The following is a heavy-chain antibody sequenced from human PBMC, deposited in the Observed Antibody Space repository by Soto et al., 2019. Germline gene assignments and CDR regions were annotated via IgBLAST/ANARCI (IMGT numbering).Heavy chain of an antibody. Sequence: QVQLVESGGGLVKPGGSLRLSCAASGFTFSDYYMSWIRQAPGKGLEWVSYISSSGSTIYYADSVKGRFTISRDNAKNSLYLQMNSLRAEDTAVYYCARAGLNPTYCGGDCTPNYYMDVWGKGTTVTVSS. V-gene: IGHV3-11*01. CDR3: ARAGLNPTYCGGDCTPNYYMDV. CDR1: GFTFSDYY. J-gene: IGHJ6*03. CDR2: ISSSGSTI. D-gene: IGHD2-21*01.